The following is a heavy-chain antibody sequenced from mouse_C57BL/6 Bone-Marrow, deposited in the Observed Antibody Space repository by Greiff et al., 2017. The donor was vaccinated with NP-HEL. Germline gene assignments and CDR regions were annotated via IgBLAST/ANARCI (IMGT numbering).Heavy chain of an antibody. J-gene: IGHJ3*01. CDR3: GRRQYWFAY. CDR1: GYTFTSYG. CDR2: IYPRSGNT. Sequence: QVQLQQPGAELARPGASVKLSCKASGYTFTSYGIRWVKQRTIQGLEWIGEIYPRSGNTYYNQKFKGKATLTADKSSSTAYMELRSLTSEDSAVYSWGRRQYWFAYWGQGTLVTVSA. V-gene: IGHV1-81*01. D-gene: IGHD6-1*01.